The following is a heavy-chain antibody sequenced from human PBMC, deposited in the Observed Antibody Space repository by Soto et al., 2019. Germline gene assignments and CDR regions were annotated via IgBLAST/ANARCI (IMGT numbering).Heavy chain of an antibody. CDR2: ISHDGRIE. V-gene: IGHV3-30-3*01. CDR1: GFTFSTFA. J-gene: IGHJ5*02. CDR3: ARDGLPDDFRSGGYWFDP. Sequence: GGSLRLSCAASGFTFSTFALHWVRQAPGEGLEWVALISHDGRIEKYADSVKGRFTISRDNSKNTLYMQMDSLRLGDTGVYYCARDGLPDDFRSGGYWFDPRGQGTQVTVSS. D-gene: IGHD3-3*01.